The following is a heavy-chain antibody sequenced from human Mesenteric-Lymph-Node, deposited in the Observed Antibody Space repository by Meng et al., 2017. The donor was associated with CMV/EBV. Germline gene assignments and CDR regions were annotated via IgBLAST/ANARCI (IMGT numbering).Heavy chain of an antibody. V-gene: IGHV1-69*06. D-gene: IGHD3-10*01. CDR2: IIPIFDTT. J-gene: IGHJ4*02. CDR3: ARGQYGSGRPQGNLDY. Sequence: GGTFSNYAINWGRQAPGQGLEWMGGIIPIFDTTNYAQNFQGRVTITADKSTSTAYMELSSLRSEDTAVYFCARGQYGSGRPQGNLDYWGQGTLVTVSS. CDR1: GGTFSNYA.